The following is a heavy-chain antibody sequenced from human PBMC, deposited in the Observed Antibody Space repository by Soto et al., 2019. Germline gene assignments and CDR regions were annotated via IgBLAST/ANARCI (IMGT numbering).Heavy chain of an antibody. J-gene: IGHJ6*03. CDR3: ARDLARRSLVHYYYYYMDV. Sequence: VASVKVSCKASGYTFTSYAMHWVRQAPGQRLEWMGWINAGNGNTKYSQKFQGRVTITRDTSASTAYMELSSLRSEDTAVYYCARDLARRSLVHYYYYYMDVWGKGTTVTVSS. CDR1: GYTFTSYA. D-gene: IGHD6-6*01. CDR2: INAGNGNT. V-gene: IGHV1-3*01.